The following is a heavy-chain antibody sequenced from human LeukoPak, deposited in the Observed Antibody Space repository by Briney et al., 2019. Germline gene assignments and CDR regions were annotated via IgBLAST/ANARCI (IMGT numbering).Heavy chain of an antibody. V-gene: IGHV4-34*01. CDR2: INHSGST. CDR3: ARWEGGSYYDFDY. D-gene: IGHD1-26*01. Sequence: SETLSLTCAVYGGSFSGYYWSWIRQPPGKGLEWIGEINHSGSTKYNPSLKSRVTTSVNTSKNHFPLKLSSVTAADTAVYYCARWEGGSYYDFDYWGQGTLVTVSS. CDR1: GGSFSGYY. J-gene: IGHJ4*02.